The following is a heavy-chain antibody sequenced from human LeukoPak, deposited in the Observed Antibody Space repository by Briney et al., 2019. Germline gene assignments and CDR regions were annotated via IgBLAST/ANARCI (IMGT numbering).Heavy chain of an antibody. CDR1: GFTFSSYG. CDR2: IWYDGSNK. D-gene: IGHD1-26*01. V-gene: IGHV3-33*01. J-gene: IGHJ4*02. CDR3: AREQWELLYFDY. Sequence: PGGSLRLSCAASGFTFSSYGMHWVRQAPGKGLEWVAVIWYDGSNKYYADSVKGRFTISRDNSKNTLYLQMNSLRAEGTAVYYCAREQWELLYFDYWGQGTLVTVSS.